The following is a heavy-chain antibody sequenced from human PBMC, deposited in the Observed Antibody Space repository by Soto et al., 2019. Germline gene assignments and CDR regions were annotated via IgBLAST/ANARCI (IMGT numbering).Heavy chain of an antibody. CDR1: GFTFSSYA. V-gene: IGHV3-30-3*01. J-gene: IGHJ4*02. CDR3: ARDFGANFGDY. D-gene: IGHD3-3*01. Sequence: GGSLRLSCAASGFTFSSYAMHWVRQAPGKGLEWVAVISYDGSNKYYADSVKGRFTISRDNSKNTLYLQMNSLRAEDTAVYYCARDFGANFGDYWGQGTLVTVSS. CDR2: ISYDGSNK.